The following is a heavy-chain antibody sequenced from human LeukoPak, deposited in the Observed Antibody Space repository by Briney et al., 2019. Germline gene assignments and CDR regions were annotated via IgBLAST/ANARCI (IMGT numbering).Heavy chain of an antibody. CDR1: GFTFSSYA. CDR3: ARAPGYCSGGSCNDY. J-gene: IGHJ4*02. Sequence: GGSLRLSCAASGFTFSSYAMSWVRQAPGKGLEWVSAISGSGGSTYYADSVKGRFSISRDNSKNTVYLQMKSLRADDTALYYCARAPGYCSGGSCNDYWGQGTLVTVSS. CDR2: ISGSGGST. D-gene: IGHD2-15*01. V-gene: IGHV3-23*01.